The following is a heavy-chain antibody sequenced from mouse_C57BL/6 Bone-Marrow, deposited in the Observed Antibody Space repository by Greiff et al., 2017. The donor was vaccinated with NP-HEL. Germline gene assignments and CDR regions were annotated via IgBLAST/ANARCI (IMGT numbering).Heavy chain of an antibody. CDR1: GFSLTSYA. J-gene: IGHJ1*03. Sequence: VQLQESGPGLVAPSQSLSITCTVSGFSLTSYAISWVRQPPGKGLEWLGVLWTGGGTNYNSALKSRLSISKDNSKSQVFLKMNSLQTDDTARYYCARKTPHYYGSRWYFDVWGTGTTVTVSS. CDR3: ARKTPHYYGSRWYFDV. CDR2: LWTGGGT. V-gene: IGHV2-9-1*01. D-gene: IGHD1-1*01.